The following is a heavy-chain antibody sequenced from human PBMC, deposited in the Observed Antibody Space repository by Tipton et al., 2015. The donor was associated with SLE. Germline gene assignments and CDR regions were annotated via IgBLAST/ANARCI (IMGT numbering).Heavy chain of an antibody. D-gene: IGHD5-18*01. J-gene: IGHJ4*02. CDR1: GFTFSSYG. CDR2: RWYDGSNK. CDR3: ARELKLSFDY. Sequence: SLRLSCAASGFTFSSYGMHWVRQAPGKGLEWVAVRWYDGSNKYSADSVKGRFTISRDNSKNTLYLQMNSLRAEDTAVYYCARELKLSFDYWGQGTLVTVSS. V-gene: IGHV3-30*19.